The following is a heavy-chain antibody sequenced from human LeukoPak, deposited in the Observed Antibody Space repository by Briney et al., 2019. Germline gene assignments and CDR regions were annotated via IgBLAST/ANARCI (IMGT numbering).Heavy chain of an antibody. CDR1: GYTLTELS. Sequence: ASVKVSCKVSGYTLTELSMHWVRQAPGKGLEWMGGFDPEDGETIYAQKFQGRVTMTEDTSTDTAYMELSSLRSEDTAVYYCARDCSGGSCYSGPPIYYYYYGMDVWGQGTTVTVSS. V-gene: IGHV1-24*01. CDR2: FDPEDGET. CDR3: ARDCSGGSCYSGPPIYYYYYGMDV. D-gene: IGHD2-15*01. J-gene: IGHJ6*02.